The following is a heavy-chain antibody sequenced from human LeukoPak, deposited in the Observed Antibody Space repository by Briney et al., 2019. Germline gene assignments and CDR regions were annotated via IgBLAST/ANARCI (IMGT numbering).Heavy chain of an antibody. CDR3: ARDSGAMVYYFDY. Sequence: SETLSLTCTVSGGSISSGGYYWSWIRQHPGKGLEWIGYIYYSGSTYYNPSLKSRVTTSVDTSKNQFSLKLSSVTAADTAVYYCARDSGAMVYYFDYWGQGTLVTVSS. V-gene: IGHV4-31*03. CDR1: GGSISSGGYY. D-gene: IGHD5-18*01. J-gene: IGHJ4*02. CDR2: IYYSGST.